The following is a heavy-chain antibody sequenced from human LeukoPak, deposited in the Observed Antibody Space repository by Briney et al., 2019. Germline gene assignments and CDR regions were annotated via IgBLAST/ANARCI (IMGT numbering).Heavy chain of an antibody. CDR2: IYYSGST. CDR1: GGSIRGTSYY. D-gene: IGHD2/OR15-2a*01. J-gene: IGHJ4*02. CDR3: ARQSPENYFDS. Sequence: SETLSLTRTVSGGSIRGTSYYWGWIRQPPGRGLQWIGSIYYSGSTYYNPSLKSRVTILVDTSKNQFSLKLSSVTAADTAVYYCARQSPENYFDSWGQGTLVTVSS. V-gene: IGHV4-39*01.